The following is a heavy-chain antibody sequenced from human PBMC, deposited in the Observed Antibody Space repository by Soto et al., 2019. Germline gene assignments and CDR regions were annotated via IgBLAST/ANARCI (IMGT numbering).Heavy chain of an antibody. CDR1: AFDFSIYG. J-gene: IGHJ4*02. CDR3: ARDSGWPILNFDN. V-gene: IGHV3-30*03. Sequence: PGGSLSLSCAASAFDFSIYGIHWVRQAPGKGLELVAASSYDGRETFYADSAKGRFTVSKEMSKNTAFLQMNALRHEDTAVYFCARDSGWPILNFDNWGQGTTVTVSS. CDR2: SSYDGRET. D-gene: IGHD3-10*01.